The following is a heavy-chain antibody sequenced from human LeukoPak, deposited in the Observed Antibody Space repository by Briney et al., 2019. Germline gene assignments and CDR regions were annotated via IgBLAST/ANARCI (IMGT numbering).Heavy chain of an antibody. V-gene: IGHV5-51*01. Sequence: GESLKISCKGSGYSVTSYWIGWVRQMRGKGLTWMGIIYPGDSDTTYSPSFQGQVTISADKSISTAYLQWSSLKASDTAMFYCARRYYYASSGYYLDYWGQGTLVTVSS. CDR3: ARRYYYASSGYYLDY. CDR1: GYSVTSYW. CDR2: IYPGDSDT. J-gene: IGHJ4*02. D-gene: IGHD3-22*01.